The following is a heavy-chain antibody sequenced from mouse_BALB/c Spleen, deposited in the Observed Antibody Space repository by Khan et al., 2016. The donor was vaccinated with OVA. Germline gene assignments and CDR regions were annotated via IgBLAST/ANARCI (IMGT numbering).Heavy chain of an antibody. Sequence: EVQLQESGPGLVKPSQSLSLTCTVTGYSITSGYGWNWIRQFPGNKLEWMGYISYSGGTNYNPSLKSRISITRDTTKNQFFLQLNSVTTEDTATYYCARTARIKYWGQGTTLTVSS. CDR2: ISYSGGT. CDR1: GYSITSGYG. CDR3: ARTARIKY. D-gene: IGHD1-2*01. V-gene: IGHV3-2*02. J-gene: IGHJ2*01.